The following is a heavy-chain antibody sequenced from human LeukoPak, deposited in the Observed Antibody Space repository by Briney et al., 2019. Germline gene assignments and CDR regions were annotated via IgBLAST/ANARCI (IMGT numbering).Heavy chain of an antibody. CDR3: ARHPGPDY. CDR1: GHSISSGSC. J-gene: IGHJ4*02. CDR2: IYHSGST. V-gene: IGHV4-38-2*01. Sequence: PSETLSLTCAVSGHSISSGSCWGWIRQPPGKGLEWIGSIYHSGSTYYNPSLKSRVTISVDTSKNQFSLKLNSVTAADTAVYYCARHPGPDYWGQGTLVTVSS.